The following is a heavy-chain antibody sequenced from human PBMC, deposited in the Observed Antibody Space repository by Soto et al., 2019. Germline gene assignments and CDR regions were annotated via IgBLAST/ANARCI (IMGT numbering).Heavy chain of an antibody. J-gene: IGHJ6*02. CDR1: GGSISSGDYF. D-gene: IGHD3-9*01. Sequence: QVQLQESGPGLVKPSQTLSLTCTVSGGSISSGDYFWSWIRQSPGKGLEWIGYLSSIGSTYYNPSLKSRVSVSRDTSKNQFSLKLSSVTTTDTAGYYCARGLVLIPYYYHGMDVWGQGTTVTVSS. CDR3: ARGLVLIPYYYHGMDV. V-gene: IGHV4-30-4*01. CDR2: LSSIGST.